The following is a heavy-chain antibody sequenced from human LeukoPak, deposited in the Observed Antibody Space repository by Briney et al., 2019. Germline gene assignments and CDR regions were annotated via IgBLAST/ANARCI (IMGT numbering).Heavy chain of an antibody. J-gene: IGHJ4*02. D-gene: IGHD2-2*01. CDR2: IYPSDSDT. V-gene: IGHV5-51*01. Sequence: GESLKISCKGSGYSFNSNWIGWVRQLPGKGLEWMGIIYPSDSDTRYSPSFHGQVTISADKSTNTAYLQWHSLRASDTAIYYCARSSGYCSSTSCLIIDYWGQGTLVTVSS. CDR3: ARSSGYCSSTSCLIIDY. CDR1: GYSFNSNW.